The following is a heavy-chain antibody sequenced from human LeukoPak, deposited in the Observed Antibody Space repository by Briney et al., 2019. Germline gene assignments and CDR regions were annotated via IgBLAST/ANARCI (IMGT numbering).Heavy chain of an antibody. V-gene: IGHV3-23*01. Sequence: PGGSLRLSCAASGFTFSSYGMSWVRQAPGKGLEWVSGISGSDTSTYYADSVKGRFTISRDSSKNTLYLQMHSLRGEDTAVYFCAKGTRGFDYWGQGTLVTVSS. D-gene: IGHD3-10*01. CDR3: AKGTRGFDY. CDR1: GFTFSSYG. CDR2: ISGSDTST. J-gene: IGHJ4*02.